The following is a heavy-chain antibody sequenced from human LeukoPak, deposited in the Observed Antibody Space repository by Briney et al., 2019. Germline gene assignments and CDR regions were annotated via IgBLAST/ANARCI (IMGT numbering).Heavy chain of an antibody. D-gene: IGHD3-16*01. CDR3: ARGGVFQDLYSYYYGMDV. J-gene: IGHJ6*02. CDR1: GYTFTGYF. CDR2: INAKSGAT. Sequence: GASVKVSCKASGYTFTGYFMHWVRQAPGQGLEWMGWINAKSGATSYAQKIQGRVTMNRDTSISTAYLELRGLRSDDTAVYYCARGGVFQDLYSYYYGMDVWGQGNTVTISS. V-gene: IGHV1-2*02.